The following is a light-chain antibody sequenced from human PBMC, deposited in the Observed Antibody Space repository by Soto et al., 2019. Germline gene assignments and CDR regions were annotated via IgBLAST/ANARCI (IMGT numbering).Light chain of an antibody. J-gene: IGKJ1*01. CDR2: DAS. CDR3: QQCFSIPPT. Sequence: EIVLTQSPATLSLSPGERATFSCRASQNISSYLAWYQQKPGQAPRLLIFDASNRATDIPARFGGSGSGTDFTLTISSLEPDDFAVYYCQQCFSIPPTFGHGTKVETK. CDR1: QNISSY. V-gene: IGKV3-11*01.